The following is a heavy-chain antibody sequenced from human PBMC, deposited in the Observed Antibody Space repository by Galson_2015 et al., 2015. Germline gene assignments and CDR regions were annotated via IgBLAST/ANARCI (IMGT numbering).Heavy chain of an antibody. CDR3: ARDTRGMTDY. D-gene: IGHD1-14*01. V-gene: IGHV4-31*03. Sequence: LTCTVSGGSISSGGYYWSWIRQHPGKGLEWIGYIYYSGSTYYNPSLKSRVTISVDTSKNQFSLKLSSVTAADTAVYYCARDTRGMTDYWGQGTLVTVSS. CDR2: IYYSGST. CDR1: GGSISSGGYY. J-gene: IGHJ4*02.